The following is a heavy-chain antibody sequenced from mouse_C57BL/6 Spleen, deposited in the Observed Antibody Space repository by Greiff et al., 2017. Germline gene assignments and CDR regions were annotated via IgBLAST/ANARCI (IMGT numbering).Heavy chain of an antibody. CDR3: ARQGDYDVGAYAMDY. CDR2: ISSGGSYT. V-gene: IGHV5-6*01. D-gene: IGHD2-4*01. Sequence: EVKLMESGGDLVKPGGSLKLSCAASGFTFSSYGMSCVRQTPDKRLEWVATISSGGSYTYYPDSVKGRFTISRDNAKNTLYLQMSSLKSEDTAMYYCARQGDYDVGAYAMDYWGQGTSVTVSS. CDR1: GFTFSSYG. J-gene: IGHJ4*01.